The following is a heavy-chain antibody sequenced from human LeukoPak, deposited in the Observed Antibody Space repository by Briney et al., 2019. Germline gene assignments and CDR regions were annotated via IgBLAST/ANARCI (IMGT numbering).Heavy chain of an antibody. D-gene: IGHD6-19*01. CDR1: GGSISSYY. Sequence: SSETLSLTCTVSGGSISSYYWSWIRQPPGKGLEWIGYIYYSGSTNYNPSLKSRVTISVDTSKNQFSLKLSSVTAADTAVYYCGRIAVAGTGFPDAFDIWGQGTMVTVSS. CDR3: GRIAVAGTGFPDAFDI. J-gene: IGHJ3*02. V-gene: IGHV4-59*01. CDR2: IYYSGST.